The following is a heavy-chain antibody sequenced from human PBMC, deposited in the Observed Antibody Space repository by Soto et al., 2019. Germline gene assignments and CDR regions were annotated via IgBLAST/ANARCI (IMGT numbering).Heavy chain of an antibody. V-gene: IGHV4-31*03. CDR3: ARDHGNAVDI. J-gene: IGHJ3*02. CDR1: GGSINTGGYY. CDR2: IYFSGNT. Sequence: QVQLQQSGPGLVKPSQTLSLTCTVSGGSINTGGYYWSWIRQHPGKGLEWIGYIYFSGNTYYNPSRKSRVTISVEKSKSQFSLKLSAVAAADPAVYYCARDHGNAVDIWGQGTMVTVSS.